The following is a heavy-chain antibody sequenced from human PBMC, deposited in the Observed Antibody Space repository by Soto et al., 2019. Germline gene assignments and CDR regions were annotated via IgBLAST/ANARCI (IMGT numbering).Heavy chain of an antibody. V-gene: IGHV3-43*01. Sequence: GGSLRLSCAASGFTFDDYTMHWVRQAPGKGLEWVSLISWDGGSTYYADSVKGRFTISRDNSKNSLYLQMNSLRTEDTALYYCAKDMIEPLYGMDVWGQGTTVTVSS. J-gene: IGHJ6*02. D-gene: IGHD2-21*01. CDR3: AKDMIEPLYGMDV. CDR2: ISWDGGST. CDR1: GFTFDDYT.